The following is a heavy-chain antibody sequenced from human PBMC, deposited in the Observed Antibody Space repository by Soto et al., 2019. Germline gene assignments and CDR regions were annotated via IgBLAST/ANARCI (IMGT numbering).Heavy chain of an antibody. V-gene: IGHV3-9*01. CDR2: ISWNSGSI. D-gene: IGHD3-3*01. Sequence: EVQLVESGGGLVHPGRSLRLSCAASGFTFDDYAMHWVRQAPGKGLEWVSGISWNSGSIGYADSVKGRFTISRDNAKNALYLQMNSLRAEDTGLYYGAKDHEVTKATICGVVISSPFDPWGQGTLVTVSS. CDR1: GFTFDDYA. CDR3: AKDHEVTKATICGVVISSPFDP. J-gene: IGHJ5*02.